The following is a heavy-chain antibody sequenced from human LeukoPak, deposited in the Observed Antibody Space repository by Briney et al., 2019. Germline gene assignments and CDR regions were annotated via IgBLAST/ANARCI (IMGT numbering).Heavy chain of an antibody. CDR1: GFTVRDYV. CDR2: ISASGAMT. CDR3: ARHLSGVTGYTYGRGIDY. V-gene: IGHV3-23*01. J-gene: IGHJ4*02. D-gene: IGHD5-18*01. Sequence: GGSLRLSCAASGFTVRDYVMTWVRQAPGKGLEWVSSISASGAMTYYADSVKGRFTISRDNSKNTLYLQMISLRAEDTAVYYCARHLSGVTGYTYGRGIDYWGQGTLVTVSS.